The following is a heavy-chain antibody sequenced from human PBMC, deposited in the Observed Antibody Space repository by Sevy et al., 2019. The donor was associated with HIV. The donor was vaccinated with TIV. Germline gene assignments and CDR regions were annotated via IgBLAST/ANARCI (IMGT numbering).Heavy chain of an antibody. CDR3: ATTKDYYETSGSPFDY. Sequence: ASVKVSCKVSGKSLTAFSMHWVRQAPGKGLEWMGSFDPEDCETIYAQKLQGRLTMTEDTSTDIAYMELSRLRSEDTAVYSCATTKDYYETSGSPFDYWGQGTLVTVSS. V-gene: IGHV1-24*01. CDR2: FDPEDCET. D-gene: IGHD3-22*01. CDR1: GKSLTAFS. J-gene: IGHJ4*02.